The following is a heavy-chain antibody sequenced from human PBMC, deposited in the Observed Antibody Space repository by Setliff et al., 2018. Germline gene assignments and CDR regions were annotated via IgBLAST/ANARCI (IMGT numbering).Heavy chain of an antibody. CDR2: INTGNGNT. CDR3: ARGRANYYFSGSFMDY. J-gene: IGHJ4*02. D-gene: IGHD3-10*01. Sequence: ASVKVSCKATGYTFTSYYMHWVRQAPGQGLEWMGWINTGNGNTKYSQKFQGRLILSRDTPANIAYMELHSLTSEDRAVYYCARGRANYYFSGSFMDYWGQGTLVTVSS. V-gene: IGHV1-3*04. CDR1: GYTFTSYY.